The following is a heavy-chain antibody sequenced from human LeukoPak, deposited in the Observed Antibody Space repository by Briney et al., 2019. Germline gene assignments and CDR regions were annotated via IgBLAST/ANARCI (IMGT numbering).Heavy chain of an antibody. CDR3: ARSHYYDSSGSQNNWFDP. CDR2: INHSGST. J-gene: IGHJ5*02. CDR1: GGSFSGRY. Sequence: SETLSLTCAVYGGSFSGRYWSWIRQPPGKGLEWIGEINHSGSTNYNPSLKSRVTTSVDTSKNQFSLKLSSVTAADTAVYYCARSHYYDSSGSQNNWFDPWGQGTLVTVSS. D-gene: IGHD3-22*01. V-gene: IGHV4-34*01.